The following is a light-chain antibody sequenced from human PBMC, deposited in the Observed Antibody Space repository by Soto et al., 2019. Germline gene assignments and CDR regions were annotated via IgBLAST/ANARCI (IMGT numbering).Light chain of an antibody. CDR2: EVS. Sequence: QSALTQPASVSGSPGQSITISCTGTSRDIGAYNLVSWYQQHPGKAPKVVIYEVSDRPSGVSNRFSGSKSGNTASLTISGLQAEDEADYYCGSYTSTSTYVFGAGTKVTVL. V-gene: IGLV2-14*01. CDR3: GSYTSTSTYV. J-gene: IGLJ1*01. CDR1: SRDIGAYNL.